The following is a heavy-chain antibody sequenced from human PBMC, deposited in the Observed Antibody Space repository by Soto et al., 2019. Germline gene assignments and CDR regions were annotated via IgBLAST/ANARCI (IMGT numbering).Heavy chain of an antibody. V-gene: IGHV1-69*02. CDR2: IIPILGIA. Sequence: QVQLVQSGAEVKKPGSSVKVSCKASGGTFSSYTLSWVRQAPGQGLEWMGRIIPILGIANYAQKFQGRVTITANKSTSTVYMELSRLRSDDTAVYYCAGGKGIALAAQEFDYWGQGTLVTV. D-gene: IGHD6-19*01. CDR1: GGTFSSYT. CDR3: AGGKGIALAAQEFDY. J-gene: IGHJ4*02.